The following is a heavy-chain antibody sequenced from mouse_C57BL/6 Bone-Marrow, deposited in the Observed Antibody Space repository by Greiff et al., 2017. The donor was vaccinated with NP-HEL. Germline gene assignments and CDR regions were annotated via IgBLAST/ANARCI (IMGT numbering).Heavy chain of an antibody. D-gene: IGHD2-4*01. V-gene: IGHV1-69*01. CDR2: IDPSDNYT. CDR3: AYDYDGAWFAY. CDR1: GYTFTSYW. J-gene: IGHJ3*01. Sequence: VQLQQPGAELVMPGASVKLSCKASGYTFTSYWMHWVKQRPGQGLEWIGEIDPSDNYTNYNQKFKGKSTLTVDKSSSTAYMQLSSLTSEDSAVYYCAYDYDGAWFAYWGQGTLVTVSA.